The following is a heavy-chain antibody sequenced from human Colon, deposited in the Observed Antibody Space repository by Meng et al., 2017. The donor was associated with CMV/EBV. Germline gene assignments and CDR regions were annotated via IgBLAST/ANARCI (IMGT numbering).Heavy chain of an antibody. V-gene: IGHV3-23*04. D-gene: IGHD3-3*01. Sequence: VRLGVCGGGLVQSGESLRLSWSASGFTFSSYAMSWVRQAPGKGLEWFSTISSSGGTTYYSDPLKGRFTISRDNSKNTLYLQMNSLRAEDTAIYYCAKRVTIFWDYWGQRTLVTVSS. J-gene: IGHJ4*02. CDR2: ISSSGGTT. CDR3: AKRVTIFWDY. CDR1: GFTFSSYA.